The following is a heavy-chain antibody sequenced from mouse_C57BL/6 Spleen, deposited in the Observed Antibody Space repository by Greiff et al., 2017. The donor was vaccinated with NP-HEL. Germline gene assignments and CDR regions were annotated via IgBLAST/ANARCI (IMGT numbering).Heavy chain of an antibody. J-gene: IGHJ3*01. Sequence: VQLVESGPGLVQPSQSLSITCTVSGFSLTSYGVHWVRQSPGKGLEWLGVIWSGGSTDYNAAFISRLSISKDNSQSQVFFKMNSLQADDTAIYYCARNRNYGSREAWFAYWGQGTLVTVSA. CDR3: ARNRNYGSREAWFAY. D-gene: IGHD1-1*01. V-gene: IGHV2-2*01. CDR1: GFSLTSYG. CDR2: IWSGGST.